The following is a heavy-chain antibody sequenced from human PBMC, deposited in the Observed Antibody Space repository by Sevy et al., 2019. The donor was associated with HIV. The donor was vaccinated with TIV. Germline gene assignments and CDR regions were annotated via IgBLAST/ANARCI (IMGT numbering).Heavy chain of an antibody. CDR3: ARGGSPGQAASDI. J-gene: IGHJ3*02. CDR2: IRGDDENK. V-gene: IGHV3-48*02. CDR1: GFTLSSHS. D-gene: IGHD6-19*01. Sequence: GGSLRLSCAVSGFTLSSHSMNWVRQAPGKGLEWLSHIRGDDENKYYADSVQGRFTISRDDASNSVHLQMNSLRDEDTAVYYCARGGSPGQAASDIWGQGTVVTVSS.